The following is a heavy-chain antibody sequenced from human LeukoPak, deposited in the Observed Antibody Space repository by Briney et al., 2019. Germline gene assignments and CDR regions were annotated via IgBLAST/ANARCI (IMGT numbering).Heavy chain of an antibody. J-gene: IGHJ5*01. CDR3: GYYNSGSYSTPDS. CDR1: GFTFDDYA. D-gene: IGHD3-10*01. CDR2: IHTDQTIQ. Sequence: GGSLRLSCAASGFTFDDYAMHWVRQAPGKGLEWVAYIHTDQTIQYYADSVKGRFTISRDNSKNTLYLQMKTLGSEDTAVYYCGYYNSGSYSTPDSWGQGTQVTVSS. V-gene: IGHV3-30*02.